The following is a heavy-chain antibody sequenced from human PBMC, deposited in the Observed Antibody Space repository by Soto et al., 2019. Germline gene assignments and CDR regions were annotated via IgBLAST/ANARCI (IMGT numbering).Heavy chain of an antibody. Sequence: GESLKISCKGSGYSFTSYWIGWVRQMPGKGLEWMGIIYPGDSDTRYSPSFQGQVTISADKSISTAYLQWSSLKASDTAMYYCARHIGGDSGYDSGGSYYYYYMDVWGKGTTVTVSS. V-gene: IGHV5-51*01. CDR2: IYPGDSDT. CDR1: GYSFTSYW. D-gene: IGHD5-12*01. J-gene: IGHJ6*03. CDR3: ARHIGGDSGYDSGGSYYYYYMDV.